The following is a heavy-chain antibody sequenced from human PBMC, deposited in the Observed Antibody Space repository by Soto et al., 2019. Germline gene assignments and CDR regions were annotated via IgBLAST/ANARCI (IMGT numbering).Heavy chain of an antibody. CDR1: RGSISSYY. V-gene: IGHV4-4*07. Sequence: PSETLSLTCTVSRGSISSYYWSWIRQPAGKGLEWIGHIYSSGSTNYNYNPSLKSRVTMSVDTSKNQFSLKLSSVTAADTAVYYCARDHGDYWGQGTLVTVSS. J-gene: IGHJ4*02. CDR3: ARDHGDY. CDR2: IYSSGSTNY.